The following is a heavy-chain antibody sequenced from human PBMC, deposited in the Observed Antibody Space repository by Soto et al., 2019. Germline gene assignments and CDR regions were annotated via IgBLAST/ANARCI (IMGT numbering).Heavy chain of an antibody. CDR2: INPSCGST. CDR3: ADSPRYCSSTSCYGHGTDV. J-gene: IGHJ6*02. Sequence: SVNVPCKASGYTFTSYYMHWVRQAPGQGLEWIGIINPSCGSTSYAQKFQGRVTMTRDTSTSTVYMELSRLRSEDTAVYYCADSPRYCSSTSCYGHGTDVRGQGTTVPVS. CDR1: GYTFTSYY. D-gene: IGHD2-2*01. V-gene: IGHV1-46*01.